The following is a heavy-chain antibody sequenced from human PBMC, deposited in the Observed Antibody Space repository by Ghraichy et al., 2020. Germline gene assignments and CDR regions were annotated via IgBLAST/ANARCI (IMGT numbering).Heavy chain of an antibody. Sequence: GGSLRLSCSASGFTFSTYAMHWVRQTPGKGLEYVSAISSNGGTTYYGDSVKGRFTISRDNSQNTLYLQMSSLRPEDTAVYYCVKGDGSDPRIWVNPWGQETRVIVAS. J-gene: IGHJ5*02. CDR2: ISSNGGTT. D-gene: IGHD3-10*01. CDR3: VKGDGSDPRIWVNP. V-gene: IGHV3-64D*06. CDR1: GFTFSTYA.